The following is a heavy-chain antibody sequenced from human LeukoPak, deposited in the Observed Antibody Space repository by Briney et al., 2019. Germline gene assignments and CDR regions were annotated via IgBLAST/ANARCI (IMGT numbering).Heavy chain of an antibody. CDR2: IIPIFGTA. Sequence: SVKVSCKASGYTFTSYYMHWVRQAPGQGLEWMGGIIPIFGTANYAQKFQGRVTITADESTSTAYMELSSLRSEDTAVYYCARHYGSGSYYWGQGTLVTVSS. CDR1: GYTFTSYY. D-gene: IGHD3-10*01. CDR3: ARHYGSGSYY. V-gene: IGHV1-69*13. J-gene: IGHJ4*02.